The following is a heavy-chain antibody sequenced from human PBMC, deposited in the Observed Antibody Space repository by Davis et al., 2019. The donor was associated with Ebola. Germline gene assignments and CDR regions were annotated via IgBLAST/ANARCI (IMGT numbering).Heavy chain of an antibody. CDR1: GGSISSYY. Sequence: MPGGSLRLSCTVSGGSISSYYWSWIRQPPGKGLEWIGYIYYSGSTKYNPSLKSRVSISVDTSKNQFSLKLSSVTAADTAVYYCARECSDGVHWWFDPWGQGTLVTVSS. CDR2: IYYSGST. V-gene: IGHV4-59*12. CDR3: ARECSDGVHWWFDP. J-gene: IGHJ5*02. D-gene: IGHD2-15*01.